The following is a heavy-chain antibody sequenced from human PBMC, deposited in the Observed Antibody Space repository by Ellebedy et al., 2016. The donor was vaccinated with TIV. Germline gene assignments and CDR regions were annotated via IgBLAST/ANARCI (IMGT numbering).Heavy chain of an antibody. Sequence: PGGSLRLSCAASGFTFSSYAMSWVRQAPGKGLEWVSAISGSGGNTYYADSVKGRFTISRDTSKNTLYLQMNSLRAEDTALYYCVKEGGNGDHPTTFDCWGHGTLVTVSS. J-gene: IGHJ4*01. CDR2: ISGSGGNT. D-gene: IGHD4-17*01. V-gene: IGHV3-23*01. CDR1: GFTFSSYA. CDR3: VKEGGNGDHPTTFDC.